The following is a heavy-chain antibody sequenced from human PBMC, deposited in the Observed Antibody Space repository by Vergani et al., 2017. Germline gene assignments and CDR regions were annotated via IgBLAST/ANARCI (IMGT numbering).Heavy chain of an antibody. Sequence: QVQLVESGGGVVQPGRSLRLSCAASGFTFSSYGMHWVRQAPGKGLEWVAVIWYDGSNKYYADSVQGRFTISRDNSKNTLYLQMNSLRAEDTAVYYCARDRGRLLWFGELSPFDYWGQGTLVTVSS. D-gene: IGHD3-10*01. J-gene: IGHJ4*02. CDR3: ARDRGRLLWFGELSPFDY. CDR1: GFTFSSYG. V-gene: IGHV3-33*01. CDR2: IWYDGSNK.